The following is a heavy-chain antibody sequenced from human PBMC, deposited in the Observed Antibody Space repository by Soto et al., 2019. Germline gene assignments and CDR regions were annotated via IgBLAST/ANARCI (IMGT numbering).Heavy chain of an antibody. CDR1: GFTFSSYA. CDR3: ARGNDYGGNSGRDY. J-gene: IGHJ4*02. D-gene: IGHD4-17*01. Sequence: QVQLVESGGGVVQPGRSLRLSCAASGFTFSSYAMHWVRQAPGKGLEWVAVISYDGSNKYYADSVKGRFTISRDNSKNTLYLQMNSLIAEDTAVYYCARGNDYGGNSGRDYWGQGTLVTVSS. V-gene: IGHV3-30-3*01. CDR2: ISYDGSNK.